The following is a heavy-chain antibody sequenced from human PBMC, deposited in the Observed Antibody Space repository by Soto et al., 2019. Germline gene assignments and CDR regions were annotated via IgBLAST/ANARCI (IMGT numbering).Heavy chain of an antibody. CDR2: MNPNSGNT. CDR3: ARRGYSSSWYYYYYYGMEV. Sequence: QVQLVQSGAEVKKPGASVKVSCKASGYTFTSYDINWVRQATGQGLEWMGWMNPNSGNTGYAQKFQGRVNMTRNTSISTAYMELSSLRSEDTAVYYCARRGYSSSWYYYYYYGMEVWGQGSTVTVSS. V-gene: IGHV1-8*01. J-gene: IGHJ6*02. CDR1: GYTFTSYD. D-gene: IGHD6-13*01.